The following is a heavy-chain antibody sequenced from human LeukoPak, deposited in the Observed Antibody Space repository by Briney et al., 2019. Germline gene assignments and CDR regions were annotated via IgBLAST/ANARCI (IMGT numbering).Heavy chain of an antibody. CDR3: ARAEADIVVVPANYGMDV. Sequence: ASVKVSCKASGFTFTSYGISWVRQAPGQGLEWMGCISAYNGNTNYAQKLQGRVTMTTDTSTSTAYMELRSLRSDDTAVYYCARAEADIVVVPANYGMDVWGKGTTVTVSS. CDR1: GFTFTSYG. D-gene: IGHD2-2*01. CDR2: ISAYNGNT. V-gene: IGHV1-18*04. J-gene: IGHJ6*04.